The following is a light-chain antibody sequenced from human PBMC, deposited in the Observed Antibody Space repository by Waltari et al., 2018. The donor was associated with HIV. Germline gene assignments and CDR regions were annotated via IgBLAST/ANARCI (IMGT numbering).Light chain of an antibody. CDR2: TAS. Sequence: DIQMTQSPSPLSASVGDRVTITCRASQGISNSLAWYQQKAGKAPKLLLYTASRLESGVPSRFSGGGSGSGTDYTLTISSLQPEDFATYYCQEYYSTPPGLTFGGGTKVEIK. CDR3: QEYYSTPPGLT. V-gene: IGKV1-NL1*01. J-gene: IGKJ4*01. CDR1: QGISNS.